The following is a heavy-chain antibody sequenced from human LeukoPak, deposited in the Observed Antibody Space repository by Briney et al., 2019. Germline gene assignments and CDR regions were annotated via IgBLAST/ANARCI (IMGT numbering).Heavy chain of an antibody. V-gene: IGHV5-10-1*01. J-gene: IGHJ5*02. D-gene: IGHD6-19*01. Sequence: GESLKISCKGSGYSFTSYWISWVRQMPGKGLEWMGRIDPSDSYTNYSPSFQGHVTISADKSISTAYLQWSSLKASDTAMYYCARHRSSGWYSGWFDPWGQGTLVTVSS. CDR1: GYSFTSYW. CDR2: IDPSDSYT. CDR3: ARHRSSGWYSGWFDP.